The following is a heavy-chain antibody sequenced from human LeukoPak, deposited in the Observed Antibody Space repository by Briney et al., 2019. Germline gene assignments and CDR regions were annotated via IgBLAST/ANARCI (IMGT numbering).Heavy chain of an antibody. CDR3: AREKMMVSARPFAFDL. D-gene: IGHD2-8*01. CDR1: GFTFSVYY. Sequence: MTGGSLRLSCAASGFTFSVYYINWIRQAPGKGLEWISYISTSGRTVDYADSVKGRFTISRDNAKNSLYLQMNSLRAEDTAVYYCAREKMMVSARPFAFDLWGQGTLVTVSS. CDR2: ISTSGRTV. V-gene: IGHV3-11*01. J-gene: IGHJ5*02.